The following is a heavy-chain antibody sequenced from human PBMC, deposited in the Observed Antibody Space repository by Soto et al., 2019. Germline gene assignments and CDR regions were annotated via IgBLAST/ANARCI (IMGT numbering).Heavy chain of an antibody. CDR1: GYSFDTFG. V-gene: IGHV1-18*01. Sequence: QVQVVQSGAEVKKPGASVKVACKASGYSFDTFGMSWVRQAPGQGLEWMGWSSIEKGDTNSAQKLQDRVTMTTDTSTSTAYMELRSLTSDDTAVYYCARFYCSVGSCFTCWHFDLWGRGTLVTVSS. D-gene: IGHD2-15*01. CDR2: SSIEKGDT. CDR3: ARFYCSVGSCFTCWHFDL. J-gene: IGHJ2*01.